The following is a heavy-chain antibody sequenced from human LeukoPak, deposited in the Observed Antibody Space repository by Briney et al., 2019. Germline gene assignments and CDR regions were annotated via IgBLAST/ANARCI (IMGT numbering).Heavy chain of an antibody. Sequence: SETLSLTCTVSGGSISSSSYYWGWIRQPPGKGLEWIGSIYYSGNTYYNPSLKSRVTISVDTSKNQFSLKLSSVTAADTAVYYCARNDFWNAYYFDYWGQGTLVTVSS. CDR2: IYYSGNT. V-gene: IGHV4-39*07. CDR1: GGSISSSSYY. CDR3: ARNDFWNAYYFDY. J-gene: IGHJ4*02. D-gene: IGHD3-3*01.